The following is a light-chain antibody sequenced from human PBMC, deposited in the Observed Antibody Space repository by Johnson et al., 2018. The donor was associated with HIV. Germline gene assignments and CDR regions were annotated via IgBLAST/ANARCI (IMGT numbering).Light chain of an antibody. J-gene: IGLJ1*01. CDR1: SSNIGNNY. CDR3: GTWDSSLSEGV. CDR2: ENN. Sequence: QSVLTQPPSVSAAPGQKVTISCSGSSSNIGNNYVSWYQQLPGTAPKLLIYENNKRPSGIPDRFSGSKSGTSATLALTGLQTGDEAGYSCGTWDSSLSEGVFGTGTKVTVL. V-gene: IGLV1-51*02.